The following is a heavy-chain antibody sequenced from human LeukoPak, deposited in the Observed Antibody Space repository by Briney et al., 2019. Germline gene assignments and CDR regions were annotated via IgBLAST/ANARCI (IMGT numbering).Heavy chain of an antibody. V-gene: IGHV4-34*01. D-gene: IGHD6-13*01. J-gene: IGHJ4*02. CDR3: ARNWYGSSWSEQIYYFDY. CDR1: GGSFSGYY. Sequence: SETLSLTCAVYGGSFSGYYWSWIRQPPGKGLQWIGSVHHSGSTYYNPSLKSRITISVDTSKNQFSLKLSSVTAADTAVYYCARNWYGSSWSEQIYYFDYWGQGTLVTVSS. CDR2: VHHSGST.